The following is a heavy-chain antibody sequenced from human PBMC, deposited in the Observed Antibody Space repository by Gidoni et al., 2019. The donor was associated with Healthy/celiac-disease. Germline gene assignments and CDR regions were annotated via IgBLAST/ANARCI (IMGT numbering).Heavy chain of an antibody. CDR3: ARSQRASALRYFDWLSWHYFDY. Sequence: EVQLVQSGAEVKKPGESLKISCKGSGYSFTSYWIGWVRQMPGKGLEWMGLIYPGDSDTRYSPSFQGQVTISADKSISTAYLQWSSLKASDTAMYYCARSQRASALRYFDWLSWHYFDYWGQGTLVTVSS. J-gene: IGHJ4*02. V-gene: IGHV5-51*01. CDR2: IYPGDSDT. CDR1: GYSFTSYW. D-gene: IGHD3-9*01.